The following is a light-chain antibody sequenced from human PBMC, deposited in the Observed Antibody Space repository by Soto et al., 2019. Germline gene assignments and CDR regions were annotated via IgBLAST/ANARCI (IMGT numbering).Light chain of an antibody. CDR3: QHYDNWPPRT. Sequence: EIVVTQSPATLSVSPGERATLSCRTSQSVSSNLAWYQQKPGQAPRLLIYGASTRATGVSVRFSGSGSGTEFTLTISSLQSEDFAIYYCQHYDNWPPRTFGQGTKVEIK. CDR2: GAS. CDR1: QSVSSN. J-gene: IGKJ1*01. V-gene: IGKV3-15*01.